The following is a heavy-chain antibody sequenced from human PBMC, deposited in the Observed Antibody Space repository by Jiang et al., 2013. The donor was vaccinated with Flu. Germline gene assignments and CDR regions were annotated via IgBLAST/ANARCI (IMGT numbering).Heavy chain of an antibody. CDR3: ARWGGNMVQGVIRSYYFDY. V-gene: IGHV1-18*01. CDR2: AYNGNT. D-gene: IGHD3-10*01. Sequence: AYNGNTNYVQKLQGRVTMTTDTSTSTAYMELRSLGSDDTAVYYCARWGGNMVQGVIRSYYFDYWGQGTLVTVSS. J-gene: IGHJ4*02.